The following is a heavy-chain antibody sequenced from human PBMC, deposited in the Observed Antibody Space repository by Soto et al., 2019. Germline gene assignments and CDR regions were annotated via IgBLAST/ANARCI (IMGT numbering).Heavy chain of an antibody. D-gene: IGHD6-13*01. J-gene: IGHJ4*02. CDR3: ARGDSTSWSDY. V-gene: IGHV3-30*01. CDR1: GFIFRSYA. CDR2: ISYDGTNK. Sequence: QVQLVESGGGVVQPGRSLRLSCAASGFIFRSYAMDWVRQAPGKGLEWVAVISYDGTNKYYADSVKGRFTISRDNSKNTLSLQMNSLRAEDTAVYYCARGDSTSWSDYWGQGTLVTVSS.